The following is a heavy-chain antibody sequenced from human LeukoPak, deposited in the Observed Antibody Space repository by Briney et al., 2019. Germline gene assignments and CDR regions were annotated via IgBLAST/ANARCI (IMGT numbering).Heavy chain of an antibody. CDR2: VYYGGST. J-gene: IGHJ4*02. D-gene: IGHD4/OR15-4a*01. CDR1: GGSISSHY. V-gene: IGHV4-59*08. Sequence: SDTLSLTCTVYGGSISSHYWSWIRQPPGKGLEWIEYVYYGGSTNLNHPRKSQIPLSVDTTKNQFSLRLSSVTAADTSVYYCAGANNARYFDYWGQGTLVTVSS. CDR3: AGANNARYFDY.